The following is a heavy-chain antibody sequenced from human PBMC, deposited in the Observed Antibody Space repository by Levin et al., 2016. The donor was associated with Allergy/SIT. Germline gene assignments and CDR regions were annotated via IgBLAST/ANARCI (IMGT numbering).Heavy chain of an antibody. Sequence: WIRQPPGKGLEWVAVISYDGSNKYYADSVKGRFTISRDNSKNTLYLQMNSLRAEDTAVYYCARVSAGDYDNWFDPWGQGTLVTVSS. V-gene: IGHV3-30*04. J-gene: IGHJ5*02. CDR3: ARVSAGDYDNWFDP. D-gene: IGHD4-17*01. CDR2: ISYDGSNK.